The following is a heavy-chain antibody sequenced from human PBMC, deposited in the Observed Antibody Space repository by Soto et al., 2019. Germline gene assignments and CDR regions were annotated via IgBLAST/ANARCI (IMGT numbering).Heavy chain of an antibody. Sequence: QVQLVESGGGLVQPGGSLRLTCVASGFTFGSHGMHWVRQAPGKGLEWVAVISYDETNKYYVESVKGRFTTSRDNSKSTLYRQMNRLRPEDTAVYKCAKDLRTTISDSGMDVWGQGTTFTVSS. CDR1: GFTFGSHG. V-gene: IGHV3-30*18. CDR2: ISYDETNK. J-gene: IGHJ6*02. CDR3: AKDLRTTISDSGMDV. D-gene: IGHD2-21*01.